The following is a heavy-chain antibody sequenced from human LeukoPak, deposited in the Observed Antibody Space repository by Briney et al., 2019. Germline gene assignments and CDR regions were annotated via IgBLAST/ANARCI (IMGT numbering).Heavy chain of an antibody. CDR1: GYTFTIYG. Sequence: ASVKVSCKSSGYTFTIYGISWVRQAPGQGLEWMGWISAYNGNTNYAQKLQGRVTMTTDTSTSTAYMELRSLRSDDTAVYYCARVEYVLLWFGELNNWFDPWGQGTLVTVSS. V-gene: IGHV1-18*01. J-gene: IGHJ5*02. CDR3: ARVEYVLLWFGELNNWFDP. D-gene: IGHD3-10*01. CDR2: ISAYNGNT.